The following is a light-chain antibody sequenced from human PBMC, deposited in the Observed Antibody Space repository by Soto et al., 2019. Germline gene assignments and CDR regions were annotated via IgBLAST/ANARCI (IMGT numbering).Light chain of an antibody. CDR2: LGS. J-gene: IGKJ4*01. Sequence: DIVMTQSPLSLPVTPGEPASISCRSSQSLLHSNGYNYLDWYLQKPGQSPQLLIYLGSNRASGVPDRFSGSGSGTDFTLKISRVEAEDVGVYYCMQALQTPKLTFGGGPKVEIK. CDR1: QSLLHSNGYNY. V-gene: IGKV2-28*01. CDR3: MQALQTPKLT.